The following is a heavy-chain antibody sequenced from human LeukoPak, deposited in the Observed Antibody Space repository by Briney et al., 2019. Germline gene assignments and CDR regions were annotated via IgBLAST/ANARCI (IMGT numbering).Heavy chain of an antibody. D-gene: IGHD6-6*01. V-gene: IGHV1-24*01. Sequence: GASVKVSCKVSGYTLTELSMHWVRQAPGKGLEWMGGFDPEDGETIYAQKFQGRVTMTEDTSTDTAYMELSSLRSEDTAVYYCAKGPLQLVPSIFDYWGQGTLVTVSS. CDR2: FDPEDGET. CDR3: AKGPLQLVPSIFDY. J-gene: IGHJ4*02. CDR1: GYTLTELS.